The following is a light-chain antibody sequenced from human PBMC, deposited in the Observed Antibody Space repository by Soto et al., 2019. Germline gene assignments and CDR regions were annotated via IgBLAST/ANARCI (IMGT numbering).Light chain of an antibody. Sequence: QSFLTQPPSASGSPGQAVTISCTGTKSDIGSYNFVSWYQQHPGKAPKLIISEVSKRPSGVPERFSGSKSGNTASLTVSGLQAEDEADYYCSSYAGRNNVLLGGGTK. CDR3: SSYAGRNNVL. CDR2: EVS. V-gene: IGLV2-8*01. J-gene: IGLJ2*01. CDR1: KSDIGSYNF.